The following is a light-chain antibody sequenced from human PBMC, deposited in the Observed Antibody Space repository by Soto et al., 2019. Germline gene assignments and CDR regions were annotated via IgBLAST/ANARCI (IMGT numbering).Light chain of an antibody. V-gene: IGKV1-5*01. CDR2: DAS. CDR1: QSISSW. J-gene: IGKJ1*01. CDR3: QQYKSYSKT. Sequence: DIQMTQSPSTLSVSVGDRVTITCRASQSISSWLAWYQQKPGKAPKLLIYDASSLESGVPSRFSGSGSGTEFTLTISSLQPDDFATYYCQQYKSYSKTFGQGTKVDIK.